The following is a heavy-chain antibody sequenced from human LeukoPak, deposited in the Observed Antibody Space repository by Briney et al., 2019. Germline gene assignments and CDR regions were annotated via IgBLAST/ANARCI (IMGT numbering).Heavy chain of an antibody. J-gene: IGHJ6*02. CDR3: ARAAAGPATYYYYYGMDV. CDR1: GFTFDTYA. Sequence: GGSLRLSCAVSGFTFDTYAMSWVRQAPGKGLEWVSSISGNGANTYYADSVKGRFTISRDNSKSTLYLQMNSLRAEDTAVYYCARAAAGPATYYYYYGMDVWGQGTTVTVSS. CDR2: ISGNGANT. D-gene: IGHD6-13*01. V-gene: IGHV3-23*01.